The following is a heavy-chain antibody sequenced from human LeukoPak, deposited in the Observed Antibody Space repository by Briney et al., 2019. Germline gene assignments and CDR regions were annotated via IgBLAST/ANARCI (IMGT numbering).Heavy chain of an antibody. CDR1: GGTFSSYA. V-gene: IGHV1-69*05. J-gene: IGHJ3*02. Sequence: SVKVSCKASGGTFSSYAISWVRQAPGQGLEWMGRIIPIFGTANYAQQFQGSVTITTDESTSTDYMELSSLRSEDTAVYYCARDNFYYYDSSGYFDAFYIWGQGTMVTVSS. CDR2: IIPIFGTA. CDR3: ARDNFYYYDSSGYFDAFYI. D-gene: IGHD3-22*01.